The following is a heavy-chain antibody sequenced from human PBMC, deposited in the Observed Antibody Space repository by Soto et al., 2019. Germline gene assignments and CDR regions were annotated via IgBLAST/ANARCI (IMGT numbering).Heavy chain of an antibody. Sequence: SETLSLTCIVSGESISSSSYYWGWIRQAPGKGLEWIGSIYYSGRTYYNPSFKSRVTISIDTSKNQFSLKLSSVTATDTAVYYCARQRTTVVTQAYFDHWGQGALVTVSS. CDR3: ARQRTTVVTQAYFDH. CDR2: IYYSGRT. CDR1: GESISSSSYY. J-gene: IGHJ4*02. V-gene: IGHV4-39*01. D-gene: IGHD2-21*02.